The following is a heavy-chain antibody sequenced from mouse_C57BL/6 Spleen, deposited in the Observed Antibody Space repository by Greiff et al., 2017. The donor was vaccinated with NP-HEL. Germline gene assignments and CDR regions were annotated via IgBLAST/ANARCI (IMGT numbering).Heavy chain of an antibody. D-gene: IGHD2-1*01. V-gene: IGHV1-64*01. CDR2: IHPNSGST. Sequence: QVQLQQPGAELVKPGASVKLSCKASGYTFTSYWMHRVKQRPGQGLEWIGMIHPNSGSTNYNEKFKSKATLTVDKSSSTAYMQLSSLTSEDSAVYYCARSDGNYVDYYAMDYWGQGTSVTVSS. J-gene: IGHJ4*01. CDR1: GYTFTSYW. CDR3: ARSDGNYVDYYAMDY.